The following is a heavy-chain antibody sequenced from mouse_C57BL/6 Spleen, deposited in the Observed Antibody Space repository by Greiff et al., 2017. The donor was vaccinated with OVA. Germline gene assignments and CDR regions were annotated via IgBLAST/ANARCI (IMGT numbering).Heavy chain of an antibody. Sequence: QVQLEESGAELVKPGASVKLSCKASGYTFTSYWMHWVKQRPGQGLEWIGEIDPSGSNTYYNEKFKGKATLTVDTSSSTAYMQLSSLTSEDSAVYYYAGDGGYPFAYWGQGTTLTVSS. D-gene: IGHD2-2*01. V-gene: IGHV1-50*01. CDR1: GYTFTSYW. CDR3: AGDGGYPFAY. J-gene: IGHJ2*01. CDR2: IDPSGSNT.